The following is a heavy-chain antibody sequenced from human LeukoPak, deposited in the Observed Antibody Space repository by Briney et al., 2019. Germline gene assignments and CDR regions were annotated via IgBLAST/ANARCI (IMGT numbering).Heavy chain of an antibody. CDR2: IYYSGST. CDR3: ARTLIAGPDDY. D-gene: IGHD2-21*01. CDR1: GGSISSYY. J-gene: IGHJ4*02. V-gene: IGHV4-59*08. Sequence: PSETLSLTCTVSGGSISSYYWSWIRQPPGKGLEWIGYIYYSGSTNYNPSLKSRVTISVDTSKNQFSLKLSSVTAADTAVYYCARTLIAGPDDYWGQGTLVTVSS.